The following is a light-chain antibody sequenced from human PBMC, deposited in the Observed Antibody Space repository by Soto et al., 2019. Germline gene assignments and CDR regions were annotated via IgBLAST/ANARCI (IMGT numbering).Light chain of an antibody. Sequence: EIVLTQSPDTLSLSPGERATLSFRASQSVSSNYLAWYQQIPGQAPRPLIYGASSRVPGIPDRFSGSGSGTDFTLTISRLEPEDFAVYYCQQYGSLPWTFGQGTKVDIK. CDR3: QQYGSLPWT. J-gene: IGKJ1*01. CDR2: GAS. V-gene: IGKV3-20*01. CDR1: QSVSSNY.